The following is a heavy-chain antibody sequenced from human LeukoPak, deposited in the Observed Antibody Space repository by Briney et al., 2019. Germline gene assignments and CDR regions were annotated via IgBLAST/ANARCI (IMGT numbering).Heavy chain of an antibody. CDR1: GFIFSRNS. CDR2: ISSTGGAI. J-gene: IGHJ4*02. D-gene: IGHD3-22*01. V-gene: IGHV3-48*04. Sequence: PGGSLRLSCEASGFIFSRNSMNWVRQAPGKGLEWVSYISSTGGAIYYADSMKGRFTISRDNAKNSLYLQMNSLRVEDTAVYYCARDQYYYDSSGYFYDFWGQGTLVTVSS. CDR3: ARDQYYYDSSGYFYDF.